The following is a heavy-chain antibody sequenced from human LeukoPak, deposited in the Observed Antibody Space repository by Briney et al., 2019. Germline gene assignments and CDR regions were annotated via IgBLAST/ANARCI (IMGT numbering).Heavy chain of an antibody. D-gene: IGHD6-13*01. CDR1: GGSISSGSYY. CDR3: ARDVVAAAGTWDY. J-gene: IGHJ4*02. CDR2: IYTSGST. Sequence: SETLSLTCTVSGGSISSGSYYWSWIRQPAGKGLEWIGRIYTSGSTYYNPSLKSRVTISVDTSKNQFSLKLSSVTAADTAVYYCARDVVAAAGTWDYWGQGTLVTVSS. V-gene: IGHV4-61*02.